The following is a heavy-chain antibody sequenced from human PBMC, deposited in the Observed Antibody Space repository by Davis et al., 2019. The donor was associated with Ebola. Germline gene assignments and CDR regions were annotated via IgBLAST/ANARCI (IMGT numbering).Heavy chain of an antibody. J-gene: IGHJ5*02. CDR2: IYYSGST. CDR1: GGSISTHY. V-gene: IGHV4-59*11. D-gene: IGHD3-3*01. CDR3: ARGGEGVVIMPHWFDP. Sequence: GSLRLSCTVSGGSISTHYWSWIRQPPGKGLEWIGYIYYSGSTNYNPSLKSRVTISVDTSKNQFSLKLSSVTAADAAMYYCARGGEGVVIMPHWFDPWGQGTLVTVSS.